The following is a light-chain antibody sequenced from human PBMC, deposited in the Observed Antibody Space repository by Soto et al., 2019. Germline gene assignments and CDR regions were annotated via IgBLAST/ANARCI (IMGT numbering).Light chain of an antibody. CDR3: QQRSSSTIT. CDR1: QSVRNY. V-gene: IGKV3D-11*02. CDR2: GAS. Sequence: ENVLTQSPATLSLPPGERATLSRRASQSVRNYVAWYQQPRGQAPRIXIFGASSRDTGIPARFSCSGAGTDCTRTINSLEPEDVAVDYCQQRSSSTITFGQGTRLEIK. J-gene: IGKJ5*01.